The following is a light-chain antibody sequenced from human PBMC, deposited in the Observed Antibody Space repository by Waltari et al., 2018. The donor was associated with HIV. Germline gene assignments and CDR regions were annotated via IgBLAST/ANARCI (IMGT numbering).Light chain of an antibody. CDR2: RNN. J-gene: IGLJ2*01. V-gene: IGLV1-47*01. CDR1: SYKIGSNY. Sequence: QSVLTQPPSASGTPGQRITISCSGSSYKIGSNYVHWYQHLPGTAPNLLIYRNNQRASGVPDRFSGSKSGTSASLASRGLRSEDEADYYCVTWADRSSGPVVFGGGTKVTVL. CDR3: VTWADRSSGPVV.